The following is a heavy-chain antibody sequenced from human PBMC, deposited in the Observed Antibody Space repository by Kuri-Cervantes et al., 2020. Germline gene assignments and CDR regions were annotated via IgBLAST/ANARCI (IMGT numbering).Heavy chain of an antibody. V-gene: IGHV4-59*01. CDR2: IYYSGST. J-gene: IGHJ6*03. CDR3: AGISSSDYYYYMDV. D-gene: IGHD6-6*01. CDR1: GGSISSYY. Sequence: SETLSLTCTVSGGSISSYYWSWIRQPPGKGLEWIGYIYYSGSTYYNPSLKSRVTISVDTSKNQFSLKLSSVTAADTAVYYCAGISSSDYYYYMDVWGKGTTVTVSS.